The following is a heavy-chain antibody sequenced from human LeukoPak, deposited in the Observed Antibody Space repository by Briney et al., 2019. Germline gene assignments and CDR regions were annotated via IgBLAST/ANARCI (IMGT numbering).Heavy chain of an antibody. D-gene: IGHD5-24*01. Sequence: SVEVSCKASGGTFSSYAISWVRQAPGQGLEWMGRIIPIFGTANYAQKFQGRVTITTDESTSTAYMELSSLRSEDTAVYYCARDRGRWLQLGYFDYWGQGTLVTVSS. CDR3: ARDRGRWLQLGYFDY. CDR2: IIPIFGTA. J-gene: IGHJ4*02. CDR1: GGTFSSYA. V-gene: IGHV1-69*05.